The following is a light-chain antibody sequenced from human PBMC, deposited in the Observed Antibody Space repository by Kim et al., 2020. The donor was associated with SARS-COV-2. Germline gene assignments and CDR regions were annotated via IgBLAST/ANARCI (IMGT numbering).Light chain of an antibody. V-gene: IGKV1-33*01. J-gene: IGKJ5*01. CDR2: DAS. Sequence: DIQMTQSPSSLSASVGDRVTITCQASQDISNYLNWYQQKPGKAPKLLIYDASNLETGVPSRFSGSGSGTDFTFTISSLQPEDIATYYCKQYDNLPITFGQGTRVEIK. CDR3: KQYDNLPIT. CDR1: QDISNY.